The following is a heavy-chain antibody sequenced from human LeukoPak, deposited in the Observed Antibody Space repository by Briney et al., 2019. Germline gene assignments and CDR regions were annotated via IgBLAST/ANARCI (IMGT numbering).Heavy chain of an antibody. Sequence: GGSLRLSCAASGFTFSSYAMHWVRQAPGKGLEWVAVISYDGSNKYYADSVKGRFTISRDNSKNTLYLQMNSLRVDDTAVYYCAKGPEFYYDSSGRNYFDYWGQGTLVTVAS. J-gene: IGHJ4*02. D-gene: IGHD3-22*01. CDR1: GFTFSSYA. CDR3: AKGPEFYYDSSGRNYFDY. V-gene: IGHV3-30-3*01. CDR2: ISYDGSNK.